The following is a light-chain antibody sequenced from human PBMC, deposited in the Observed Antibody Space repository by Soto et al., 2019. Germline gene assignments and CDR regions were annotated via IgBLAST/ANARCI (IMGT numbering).Light chain of an antibody. CDR3: HQYGSSPWT. Sequence: QMYQSSSTLSAFVVDRVNITYRSSQTISRWLAWYQQTPGKAPKLLIYDASSLEGGVPLRFSVNGSGTEFTLTISSLQPDDLATDYCHQYGSSPWTFGQGTKVDIK. J-gene: IGKJ1*01. CDR1: QTISRW. V-gene: IGKV1-5*01. CDR2: DAS.